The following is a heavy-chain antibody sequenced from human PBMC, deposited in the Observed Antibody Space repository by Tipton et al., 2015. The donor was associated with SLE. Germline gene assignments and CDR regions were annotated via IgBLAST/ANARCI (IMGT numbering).Heavy chain of an antibody. J-gene: IGHJ4*02. CDR2: TSTFNGKT. Sequence: QSGAEVKKPGASVKVSCKASGYTFTTYGVSWVRQAPGQGLEWMGWTSTFNGKTNYSQNFQGRVTMTTDTSTSTAYMELRSLRPDDTAVYYCARGWPGYWGQGTLVTVSS. CDR1: GYTFTTYG. CDR3: ARGWPGY. D-gene: IGHD2-15*01. V-gene: IGHV1-18*01.